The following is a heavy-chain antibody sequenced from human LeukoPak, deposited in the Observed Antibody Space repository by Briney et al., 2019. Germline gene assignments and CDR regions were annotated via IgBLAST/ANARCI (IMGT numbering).Heavy chain of an antibody. Sequence: GGSLRLSCAASGFTFDDYAMHWVRQAPGKGLEWVAFIRYDGSNKYYADSVKGRFTISRDNSKNTLYLQMNSLRAEDTAVYYCAKEQNSGIGAAGTLLWGQGTLVTVSS. V-gene: IGHV3-30*02. CDR2: IRYDGSNK. D-gene: IGHD6-13*01. J-gene: IGHJ4*02. CDR3: AKEQNSGIGAAGTLL. CDR1: GFTFDDYA.